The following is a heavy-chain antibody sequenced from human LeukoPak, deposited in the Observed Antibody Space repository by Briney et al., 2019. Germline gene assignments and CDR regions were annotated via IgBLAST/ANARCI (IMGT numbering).Heavy chain of an antibody. J-gene: IGHJ4*02. Sequence: GGSLRLSCAASGFTFSSYSMNWVRQAPGRGLEWVSFISSSSSYIYYADSVKGRFTISRDNAKNSLYLQMNSLRAEDTAVYYCATAYSGYFDYWGQGTLVTVSS. CDR2: ISSSSSYI. V-gene: IGHV3-21*01. CDR3: ATAYSGYFDY. CDR1: GFTFSSYS. D-gene: IGHD1-26*01.